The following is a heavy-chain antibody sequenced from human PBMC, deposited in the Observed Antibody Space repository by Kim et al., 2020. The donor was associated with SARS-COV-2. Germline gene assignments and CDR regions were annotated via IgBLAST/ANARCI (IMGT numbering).Heavy chain of an antibody. Sequence: GGSLRLSCAASGFTFSSYGMHWVRQAPGKGLEWVAVISYDGSNKYYADSVKGRFTISRDNSKNTLYLQMNSLRAEDTAVYYCAKDVSIPSGWYLRAIYYYYGMDVWGQGTTVTVSS. D-gene: IGHD6-19*01. CDR3: AKDVSIPSGWYLRAIYYYYGMDV. CDR1: GFTFSSYG. V-gene: IGHV3-30*18. J-gene: IGHJ6*02. CDR2: ISYDGSNK.